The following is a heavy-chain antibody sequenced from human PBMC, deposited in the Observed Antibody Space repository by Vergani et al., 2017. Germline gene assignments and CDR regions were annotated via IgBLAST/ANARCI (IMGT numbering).Heavy chain of an antibody. D-gene: IGHD4-17*01. CDR3: ARQTVTTPFYYYYYMDV. CDR2: IDPSDSYT. CDR1: GYSFTSYW. J-gene: IGHJ6*03. V-gene: IGHV5-10-1*03. Sequence: EVQLVQSGAEVKKPGASLRISCKGSGYSFTSYWISWVRQMPGKGLEWMGRIDPSDSYTNYSPSFQGHVTISADKSISTAYLQWSSLKASDTAMYYCARQTVTTPFYYYYYMDVWGKGTTVTVSS.